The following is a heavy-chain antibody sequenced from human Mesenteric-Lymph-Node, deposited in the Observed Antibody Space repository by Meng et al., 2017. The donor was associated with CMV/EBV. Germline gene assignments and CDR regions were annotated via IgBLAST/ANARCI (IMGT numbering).Heavy chain of an antibody. V-gene: IGHV3-74*01. CDR1: GFTFSSYW. CDR2: INSDGSSA. D-gene: IGHD4/OR15-4a*01. Sequence: GGSLRLSCVASGFTFSSYWMHWVRQAPGKGLVWVSRINSDGSSASYADSVKGRVTISRDNAKNTVYLQMSSLRAEDTAVYYCARDLEYGGNWGLPGYWGQGTLVTVSS. CDR3: ARDLEYGGNWGLPGY. J-gene: IGHJ4*02.